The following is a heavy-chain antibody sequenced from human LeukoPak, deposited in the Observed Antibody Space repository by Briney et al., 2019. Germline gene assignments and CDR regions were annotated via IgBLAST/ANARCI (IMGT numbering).Heavy chain of an antibody. J-gene: IGHJ4*02. V-gene: IGHV3-30*03. D-gene: IGHD3-3*01. CDR2: ISYDGSNK. Sequence: GRSLRLSCAASGFTFSSYGMHWVRQAPGKGLEWVAAISYDGSNKYYADSVKGRFTISRDNAKNSLYLQMNSLRAEDTAVYYCARDYFYYFDYWGQGTLVTVSS. CDR3: ARDYFYYFDY. CDR1: GFTFSSYG.